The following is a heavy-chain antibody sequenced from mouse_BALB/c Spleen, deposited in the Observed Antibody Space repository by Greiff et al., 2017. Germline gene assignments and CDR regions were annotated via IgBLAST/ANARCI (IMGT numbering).Heavy chain of an antibody. J-gene: IGHJ2*01. Sequence: EVQGVESGGGLVKPGGSLKLSCAASGFTFSSYTMSWVRQTPEKRLEWVATISSGGSYTYYPDSVKGRFTISRDNAKNTLYLQMSSLKSEDTAMYYCTREYFDYWGQGTTLTVSS. CDR1: GFTFSSYT. CDR3: TREYFDY. CDR2: ISSGGSYT. V-gene: IGHV5-6-4*01.